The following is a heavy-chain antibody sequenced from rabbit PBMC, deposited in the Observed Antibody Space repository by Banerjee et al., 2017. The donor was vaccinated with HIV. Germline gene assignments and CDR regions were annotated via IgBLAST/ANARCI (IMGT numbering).Heavy chain of an antibody. CDR3: ARGDAGTYGCNSDL. CDR2: VNVGSGGRT. D-gene: IGHD4-2*01. Sequence: QEQLVESGGGLVQPEGSLKLSCKASGFSFSSSHYMCWVRQAPGKGLEWIACVNVGSGGRTYYAKWAKGRFIISETSSTTVTLQMTSLTAADTATYFCARGDAGTYGCNSDLWGQGTLVTVS. J-gene: IGHJ3*01. CDR1: GFSFSSSHY. V-gene: IGHV1S45*01.